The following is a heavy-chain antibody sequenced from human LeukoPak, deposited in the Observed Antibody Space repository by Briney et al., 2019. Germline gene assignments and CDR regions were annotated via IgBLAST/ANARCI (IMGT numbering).Heavy chain of an antibody. CDR1: GYTFTSYG. Sequence: GASVKVSCKASGYTFTSYGISWVRQAPGQGLEWMGWISAYNGNTNYAQKLQGRVTMTTDTSTSTAYMELRSLRSEDTAVYYCAREGIAARPEYYFDYWGQGTLVTVSS. D-gene: IGHD6-6*01. V-gene: IGHV1-18*01. CDR3: AREGIAARPEYYFDY. J-gene: IGHJ4*02. CDR2: ISAYNGNT.